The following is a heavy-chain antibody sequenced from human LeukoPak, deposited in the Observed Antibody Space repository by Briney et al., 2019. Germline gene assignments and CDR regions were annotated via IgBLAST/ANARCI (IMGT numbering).Heavy chain of an antibody. Sequence: PGGSLRLSCAASGFTFSAYNLNWVRQAPGKGLEWVSSISGSSSYIYYADSVKGRFTISRDNAKNSLYLQMNSLRAEDTAVYYCARNRGYSGYDSFGFDPWGQGTLVTVSS. CDR1: GFTFSAYN. D-gene: IGHD5-12*01. J-gene: IGHJ5*02. CDR2: ISGSSSYI. CDR3: ARNRGYSGYDSFGFDP. V-gene: IGHV3-21*01.